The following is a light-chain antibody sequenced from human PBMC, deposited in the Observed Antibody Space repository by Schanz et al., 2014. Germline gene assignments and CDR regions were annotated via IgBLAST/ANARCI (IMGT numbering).Light chain of an antibody. J-gene: IGKJ1*01. CDR3: LQDYNYPWT. CDR1: QSIRSSY. Sequence: IQMPQSPSSLCASVGDRVTITCRASQSIRSSYLNWYQQRPGKAPKLLIYAASSLQSGVPSRFSGSGSGTDFTLTISSLQPEDVATYYCLQDYNYPWTFGQGTKVEIK. CDR2: AAS. V-gene: IGKV1-6*01.